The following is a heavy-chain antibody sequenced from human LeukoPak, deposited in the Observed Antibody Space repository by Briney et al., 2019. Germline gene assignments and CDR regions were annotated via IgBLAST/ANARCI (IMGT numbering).Heavy chain of an antibody. CDR3: ARFNCSSTSCFDAFDI. CDR2: IYPGDSDT. V-gene: IGHV5-51*01. J-gene: IGHJ3*02. Sequence: GESLKISCKGSGYSFTSYWIGWVRQMPGKGLEWMGIIYPGDSDTRCSPSFQGQVTISADKSISTAYLQWSSLKASDTAMYYCARFNCSSTSCFDAFDIWGQGTMVTVSS. CDR1: GYSFTSYW. D-gene: IGHD2-2*01.